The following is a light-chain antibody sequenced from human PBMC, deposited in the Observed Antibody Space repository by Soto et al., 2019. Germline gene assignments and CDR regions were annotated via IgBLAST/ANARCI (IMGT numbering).Light chain of an antibody. CDR2: WAS. V-gene: IGKV4-1*01. CDR3: QQYYSNPELT. J-gene: IGKJ4*01. Sequence: IVMTQSPDSLAVSLGEGATINCKSSQSLLYTSNNKNYLAWFQQKPGQPPKLLIYWASTRESGVPDRFSGSGSGTDFTLTISSLQAEDVAVYYCQQYYSNPELTFGGGTKVDIK. CDR1: QSLLYTSNNKNY.